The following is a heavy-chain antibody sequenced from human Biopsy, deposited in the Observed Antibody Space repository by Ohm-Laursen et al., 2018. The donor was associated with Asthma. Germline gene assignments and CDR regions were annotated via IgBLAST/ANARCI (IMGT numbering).Heavy chain of an antibody. CDR1: GGSMSSSSYY. V-gene: IGHV4-39*01. Sequence: GTLSLTCTVSGGSMSSSSYYWGWIRQPPGKGLEWMGSISYTGSAYHNPPLKSRVTISVDTSKNHFSLKLSSVPAADTAVYYCARHWDWGSFFDYWGQGTPVTVSS. CDR2: ISYTGSA. J-gene: IGHJ4*02. D-gene: IGHD7-27*01. CDR3: ARHWDWGSFFDY.